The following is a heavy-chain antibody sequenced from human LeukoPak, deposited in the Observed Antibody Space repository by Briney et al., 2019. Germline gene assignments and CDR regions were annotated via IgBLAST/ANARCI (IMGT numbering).Heavy chain of an antibody. Sequence: SVKVSCKASGGTFSSYAISWVRQAPGQGLEWMGRIIPILGIANYAQKFQGRVTITADKSTSTAYMELSSLRSEDTAVYYCATYTAMGKKHYYYYGMDVWGQGTTVTVSS. CDR2: IIPILGIA. V-gene: IGHV1-69*04. CDR1: GGTFSSYA. J-gene: IGHJ6*02. D-gene: IGHD5-18*01. CDR3: ATYTAMGKKHYYYYGMDV.